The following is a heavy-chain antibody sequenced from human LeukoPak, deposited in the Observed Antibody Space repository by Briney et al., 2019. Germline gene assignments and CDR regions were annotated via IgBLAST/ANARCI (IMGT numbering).Heavy chain of an antibody. Sequence: ASVKVSCKASGYTLTGYYMHWVRQAPGQGLEWMGWINPNSGGTNYAQKFQGRVTMTRDTSISTAYMELSRLRSDDTAVYYCARVGDGYNYSDYWGQGTLVTVSS. J-gene: IGHJ4*02. V-gene: IGHV1-2*02. D-gene: IGHD5-24*01. CDR3: ARVGDGYNYSDY. CDR1: GYTLTGYY. CDR2: INPNSGGT.